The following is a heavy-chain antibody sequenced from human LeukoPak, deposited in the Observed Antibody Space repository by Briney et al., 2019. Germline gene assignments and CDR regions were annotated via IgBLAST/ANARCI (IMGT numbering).Heavy chain of an antibody. CDR2: IYHSGST. CDR3: ASLGGY. D-gene: IGHD3-16*01. CDR1: GYSISSGYY. Sequence: TSETLSLTCAVSGYSISSGYYWGWIRQPPGKGLEWIGSIYHSGSTYYNPSLKSRVTISVDTSKNQFSLKLSSVTAADTAVYYCASLGGYWGQGTLVTVSS. J-gene: IGHJ4*02. V-gene: IGHV4-38-2*01.